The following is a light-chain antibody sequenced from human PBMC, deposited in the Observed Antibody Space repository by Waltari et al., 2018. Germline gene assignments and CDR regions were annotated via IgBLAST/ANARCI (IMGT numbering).Light chain of an antibody. CDR2: EVS. J-gene: IGKJ4*01. CDR3: MQGVHLPLT. Sequence: DIVMTQTPLSLSVSPGQPASISCKSRQSLLHRDGKTYLYWYLKRPGQSPQLLISEVSSRFSGVPERFSGSGSGTDFTLKISRVEAEDVGLYYCMQGVHLPLTFGGGTKVEIQ. CDR1: QSLLHRDGKTY. V-gene: IGKV2-29*03.